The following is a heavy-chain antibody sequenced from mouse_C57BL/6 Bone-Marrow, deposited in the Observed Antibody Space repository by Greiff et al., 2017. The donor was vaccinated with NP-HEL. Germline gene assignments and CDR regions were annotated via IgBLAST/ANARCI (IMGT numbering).Heavy chain of an antibody. CDR3: TRDRADYYGSSYRFDY. Sequence: EVMLVESGEGLVKPGGSLKLSCAASGFTFSSYAMSWVRQTPEKRLEWVAYISSGGDYIYYADTVKGRFTISRDNARNTLYLQMSSLKSEDTAMYYCTRDRADYYGSSYRFDYWGQGTTLTVSS. D-gene: IGHD1-1*01. J-gene: IGHJ2*01. CDR1: GFTFSSYA. CDR2: ISSGGDYI. V-gene: IGHV5-9-1*02.